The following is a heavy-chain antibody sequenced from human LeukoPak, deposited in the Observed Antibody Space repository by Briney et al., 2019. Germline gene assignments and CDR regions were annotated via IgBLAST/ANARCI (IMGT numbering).Heavy chain of an antibody. CDR2: IVVGSGKT. D-gene: IGHD6-19*01. V-gene: IGHV1-58*02. CDR1: GFTFTSSV. CDR3: AREGPKYSSGWYMGDAFDI. J-gene: IGHJ3*02. Sequence: SVKVSCKASGFTFTSSVMQWVRQARGQRLEWIGWIVVGSGKTNYAQKLQERVTITSDKSTSTAYMELSSLRSEDTAVYYCAREGPKYSSGWYMGDAFDIWGQGTMVTVSS.